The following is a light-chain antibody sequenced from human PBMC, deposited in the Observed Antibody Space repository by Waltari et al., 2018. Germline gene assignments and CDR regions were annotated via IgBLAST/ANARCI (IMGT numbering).Light chain of an antibody. J-gene: IGKJ1*01. CDR1: QSLVHSDGNTY. V-gene: IGKV2-30*02. CDR2: RVS. CDR3: MQDTHWPCT. Sequence: VVMPQSPLSLPVTLGQPASISCSPSQSLVHSDGNTYLNWFQQRPGQSPRRLFYRVSNRDSGVPDRFSGSGSGTDFTLKISRVEAEDVGVYYCMQDTHWPCTFGQGTKVEIK.